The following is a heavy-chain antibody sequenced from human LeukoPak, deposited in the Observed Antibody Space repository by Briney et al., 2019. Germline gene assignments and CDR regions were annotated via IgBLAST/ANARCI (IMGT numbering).Heavy chain of an antibody. CDR3: ARGSHLYYFDY. D-gene: IGHD3-3*02. CDR1: GGSFSGDF. V-gene: IGHV4-34*01. CDR2: INHGGST. Sequence: PSETLSLTCAVNGGSFSGDFWSWIRQSPGKGLEWIGEINHGGSTTYNPSLQSRVTMSVDTSKNQFSLKLSSVTAADTAVYYCARGSHLYYFDYWGQGTLVTVSS. J-gene: IGHJ4*02.